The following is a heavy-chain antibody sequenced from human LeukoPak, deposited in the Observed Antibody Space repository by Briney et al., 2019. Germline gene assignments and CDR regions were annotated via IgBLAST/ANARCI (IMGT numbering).Heavy chain of an antibody. J-gene: IGHJ3*02. CDR3: AKAALGDDAFDI. V-gene: IGHV3-43*02. D-gene: IGHD3-16*01. CDR1: GFTFDDYA. Sequence: GGSLRLSCAASGFTFDDYAMHWVRQAPGKGLEWVSLIGGDGGNTHYADSVKGRVTISRDNRKNSLYLQMNSLRTEDTALYYCAKAALGDDAFDIWGRGTMVTVSS. CDR2: IGGDGGNT.